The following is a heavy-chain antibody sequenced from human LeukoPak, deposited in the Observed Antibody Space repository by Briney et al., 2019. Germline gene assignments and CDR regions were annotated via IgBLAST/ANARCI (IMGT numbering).Heavy chain of an antibody. J-gene: IGHJ3*02. CDR1: GYTFSGSY. D-gene: IGHD3-22*01. V-gene: IGHV1-2*06. CDR2: INPNSGDT. CDR3: ARGSGIVVVSAAFDI. Sequence: ASVKVSCKASGYTFSGSYIHWVRQAPGQGLEWMGRINPNSGDTNYAQNFQGRVTMTRDTSISTAYMELSRLRSDDTAVYYCARGSGIVVVSAAFDIWGQGTMVTVSS.